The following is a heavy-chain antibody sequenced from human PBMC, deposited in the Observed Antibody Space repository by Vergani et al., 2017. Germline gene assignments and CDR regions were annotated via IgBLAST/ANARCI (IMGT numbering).Heavy chain of an antibody. CDR1: GGSLSGYY. CDR2: INRRGST. CDR3: ARELPAARGSFDY. V-gene: IGHV4-34*01. D-gene: IGHD2-2*01. J-gene: IGHJ4*02. Sequence: QVQLQQWGAGLLKPSETLSLTCSVYGGSLSGYYWSWFRQPPGKDLEWIGEINRRGSTNYNPSLKSRVTISVDTSKNQFSLKLRSVTAADTAVYYCARELPAARGSFDYWGQGTLVTVSS.